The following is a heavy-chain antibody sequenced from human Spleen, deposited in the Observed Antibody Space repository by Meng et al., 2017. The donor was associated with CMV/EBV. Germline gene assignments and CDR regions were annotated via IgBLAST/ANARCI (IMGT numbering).Heavy chain of an antibody. CDR1: GFTVSSNY. V-gene: IGHV3-53*01. CDR3: AAGGFDFWSSSPPYFAS. CDR2: IYSGGST. J-gene: IGHJ4*02. D-gene: IGHD3-3*01. Sequence: GESLKISCAASGFTVSSNYMSWVRQAPGKGLEWVSVIYSGGSTYYADSVKGRFTISRDNSKNTLYLQMNSLRAEDTAVYYCAAGGFDFWSSSPPYFASWGQGTLVTVSS.